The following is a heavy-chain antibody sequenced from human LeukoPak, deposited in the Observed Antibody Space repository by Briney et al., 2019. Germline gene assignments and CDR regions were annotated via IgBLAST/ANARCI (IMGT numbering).Heavy chain of an antibody. D-gene: IGHD6-19*01. J-gene: IGHJ4*02. CDR3: AGQVVAVAGTGYFDY. V-gene: IGHV4-39*01. CDR1: GGSIRSSSYY. CDR2: IYYSGST. Sequence: SETVSLTCTVSGGSIRSSSYYWGWIRQPPGKGLEWIGSIYYSGSTYYNASLKSRGTISVDTSKNQFSLKLNSVTAADTAVYFCAGQVVAVAGTGYFDYWGQGTL.